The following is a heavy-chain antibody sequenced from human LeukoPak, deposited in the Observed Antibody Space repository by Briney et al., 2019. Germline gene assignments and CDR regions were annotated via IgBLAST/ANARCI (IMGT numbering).Heavy chain of an antibody. V-gene: IGHV3-23*01. CDR1: GFTFSSSA. CDR3: ARAYLGSGSYYSNNKYYFDY. CDR2: ISNNGGYT. Sequence: GGSLRLSCAASGFTFSSSAMSWVRQAPGKGLEWVSTISNNGGYTYYADSVQGRFTISRDNSKSTLCLQMNSLRAEDTAVYYCARAYLGSGSYYSNNKYYFDYWGQGTLVTVSS. D-gene: IGHD3-10*01. J-gene: IGHJ4*02.